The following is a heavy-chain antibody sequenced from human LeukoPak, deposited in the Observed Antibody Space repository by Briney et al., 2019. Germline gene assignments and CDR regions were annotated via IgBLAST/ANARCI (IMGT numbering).Heavy chain of an antibody. Sequence: SETLSLTCTVSGDSISSYYWSWIRQPPGKGLEWIGYIHTGGGTSYIPSLKSRVTISVDTSKNQFSLKLSSVTAADTAVYYCARGYYDTSAYSNPFDFWGQGTLVTVSS. V-gene: IGHV4-4*09. CDR1: GDSISSYY. D-gene: IGHD3-22*01. CDR3: ARGYYDTSAYSNPFDF. CDR2: IHTGGGT. J-gene: IGHJ4*02.